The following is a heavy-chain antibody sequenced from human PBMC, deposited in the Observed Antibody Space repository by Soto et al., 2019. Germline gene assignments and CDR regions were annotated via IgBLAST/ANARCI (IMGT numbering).Heavy chain of an antibody. Sequence: QVQLVQSGAEVKKPGASVKVSCKASGYTFTSYDINWVRQATGQGLEWMGWMNPNSGNTGYAQKFLGRVTMTRNTSISTAYMELSSLRSEDTAVYYCARERKRGIVVVVAATLDPWGQGTLVTVSS. CDR3: ARERKRGIVVVVAATLDP. D-gene: IGHD2-15*01. J-gene: IGHJ5*02. CDR2: MNPNSGNT. V-gene: IGHV1-8*01. CDR1: GYTFTSYD.